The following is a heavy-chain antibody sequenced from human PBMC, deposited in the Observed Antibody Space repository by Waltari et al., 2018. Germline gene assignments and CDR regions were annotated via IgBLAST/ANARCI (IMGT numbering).Heavy chain of an antibody. CDR2: VHYTGNP. V-gene: IGHV4-39*01. CDR3: ARLFNHYIDV. J-gene: IGHJ6*03. Sequence: QLVESGPGLVQSSETLSLICSVPGGPLSPNNFYWGWLRQTPGKGLEWIGSVHYTGNPYYNPPLKHRVTISVDSSKNEFSLRLRSVTASDTAVYYCARLFNHYIDVWGRGTAVTVSS. CDR1: GGPLSPNNFY.